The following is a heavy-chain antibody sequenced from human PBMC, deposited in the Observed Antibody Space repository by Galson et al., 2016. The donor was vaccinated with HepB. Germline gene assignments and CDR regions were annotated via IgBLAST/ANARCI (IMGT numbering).Heavy chain of an antibody. CDR2: IYYSEIDHSGRT. CDR1: GVSVSSGLYY. D-gene: IGHD3-16*01. Sequence: ETLSLTCNVSGVSVSSGLYYWTWIRQPPGKGLEWIGFIYYSEIDHSGRTNYNPSLKSRVTISLDTSKNHFSLELRSVTAADPAVYYCARVDPSFAYYYGATDYWGQGTLVTVSS. CDR3: ARVDPSFAYYYGATDY. J-gene: IGHJ4*02. V-gene: IGHV4-61*03.